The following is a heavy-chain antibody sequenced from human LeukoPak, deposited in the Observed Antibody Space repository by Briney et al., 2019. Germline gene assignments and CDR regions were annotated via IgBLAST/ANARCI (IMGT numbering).Heavy chain of an antibody. D-gene: IGHD6-19*01. CDR2: ISGSGGST. CDR3: ARDQESSGWYYYYYGMDV. V-gene: IGHV3-23*01. CDR1: GFTFSSYA. Sequence: PGGSLRLSCAASGFTFSSYAMSWVRQAPGKGLEWVSAISGSGGSTYYADSVKGRFTISRDNSKNTLYLQMNSLRAEDTAVYYCARDQESSGWYYYYYGMDVWGQGTTVTVSS. J-gene: IGHJ6*02.